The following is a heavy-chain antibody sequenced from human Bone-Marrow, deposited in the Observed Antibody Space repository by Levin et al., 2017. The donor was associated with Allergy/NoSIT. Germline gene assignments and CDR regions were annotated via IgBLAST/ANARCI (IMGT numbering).Heavy chain of an antibody. Sequence: GGSLRLSCAVSGFTFDDYVMHWVRQAPGKGLEWVSGIGWHGNVLGYSDSVRGRFTISRDNAKMSLYLQMNSLRSEATALYYCAPEYRIGTVDGDFRVWGRGTSVSVSS. CDR2: IGWHGNVL. V-gene: IGHV3-9*01. CDR3: APEYRIGTVDGDFRV. CDR1: GFTFDDYV. D-gene: IGHD2-21*01. J-gene: IGHJ3*01.